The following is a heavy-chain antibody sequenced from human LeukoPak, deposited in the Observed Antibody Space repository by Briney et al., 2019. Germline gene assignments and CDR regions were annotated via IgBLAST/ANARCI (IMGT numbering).Heavy chain of an antibody. D-gene: IGHD1-7*01. CDR3: ARGGWGTAIDY. V-gene: IGHV3-74*01. J-gene: IGHJ4*02. CDR2: INNDGSGT. Sequence: GGSLRLSCAASGFTFSEYWMHWVRQAPGKGLVWVSHINNDGSGTTYADSVRGRFTISRDNAKNTLDLQMNSLRAEDTAVYYCARGGWGTAIDYLGQGSLVTVS. CDR1: GFTFSEYW.